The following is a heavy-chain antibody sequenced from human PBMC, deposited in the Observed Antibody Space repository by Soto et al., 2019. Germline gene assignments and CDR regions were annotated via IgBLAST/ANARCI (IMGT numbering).Heavy chain of an antibody. V-gene: IGHV4-39*01. CDR3: ARRWYSSSWNYYYYGLDV. Sequence: KASETLSLTCTVYGGSLSSSSYYWGWIRQPPGKGLEWIGSIYYSGSTYYNPSLKSRVTISVDTSKNQFSLKLSSVTAADTAVYYCARRWYSSSWNYYYYGLDVWGQGTTVT. CDR1: GGSLSSSSYY. J-gene: IGHJ6*02. D-gene: IGHD6-13*01. CDR2: IYYSGST.